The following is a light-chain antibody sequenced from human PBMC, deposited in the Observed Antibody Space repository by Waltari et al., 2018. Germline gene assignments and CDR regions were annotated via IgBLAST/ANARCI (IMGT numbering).Light chain of an antibody. CDR2: EVS. CDR1: SNDVGGNTY. Sequence: QSALTQPASVSGSPGQSITIPCTGTSNDVGGNTYVSWYQQHPGKAPKLLLYEVSNRPSGVTNRFSGSKSGNTASLTISGLQAEDEADYYCSSYTSSSTLVVFGGGTKLTVL. CDR3: SSYTSSSTLVV. V-gene: IGLV2-14*01. J-gene: IGLJ2*01.